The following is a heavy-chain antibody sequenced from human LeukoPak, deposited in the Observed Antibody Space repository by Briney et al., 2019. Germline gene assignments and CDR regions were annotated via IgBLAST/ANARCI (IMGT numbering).Heavy chain of an antibody. D-gene: IGHD6-19*01. CDR2: ISGSGGST. J-gene: IGHJ4*02. Sequence: GGSLRLSCAASGFTFSSYAMSWVRQAPGKGLEWVSAISGSGGSTYYTDSVKGRFTISRDNAKNSLYLQMNSLRAEDMALYYCAKGIAVAASGGFDYWGQGTLVTVSS. V-gene: IGHV3-23*01. CDR3: AKGIAVAASGGFDY. CDR1: GFTFSSYA.